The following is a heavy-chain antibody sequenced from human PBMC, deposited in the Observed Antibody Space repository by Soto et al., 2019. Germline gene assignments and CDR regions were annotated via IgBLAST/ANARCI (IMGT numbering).Heavy chain of an antibody. V-gene: IGHV1-3*01. CDR2: INAGNGNT. Sequence: AASVNVSCKAYGYTVPNYAMHWVRQAPGQRLEWMGWINAGNGNTKYSQKFQGRVTITRDTSASTAYMELSSLRSEDTAVYYCSVIGDYAKSAYWCDGTLVTLPP. CDR3: SVIGDYAKSAY. D-gene: IGHD4-17*01. CDR1: GYTVPNYA. J-gene: IGHJ4*01.